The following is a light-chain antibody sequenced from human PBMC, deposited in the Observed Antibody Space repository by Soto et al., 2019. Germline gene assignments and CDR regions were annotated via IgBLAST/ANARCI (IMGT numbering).Light chain of an antibody. V-gene: IGLV2-14*01. CDR2: EVS. CDR1: SSDIGFYNY. CDR3: SSYTNSITHV. Sequence: SVVTHPASVSGSPGQSITISCTGTSSDIGFYNYVSWYQQHPGKAPKLMIYEVSNRPSGVSNRFSGSKSGNTASLTISGLQAEDEADYYCSSYTNSITHVFGTGTKVTV. J-gene: IGLJ1*01.